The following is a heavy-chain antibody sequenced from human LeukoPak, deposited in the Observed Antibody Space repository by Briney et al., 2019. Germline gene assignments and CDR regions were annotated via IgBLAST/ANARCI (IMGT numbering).Heavy chain of an antibody. CDR3: AREGPPYSSSWYNWFDP. D-gene: IGHD6-13*01. J-gene: IGHJ5*02. V-gene: IGHV3-53*01. Sequence: GGSLRLSCAASGYTVSSNYMSWVRQAPGKGLEWVSVIYSGGSTYYADSVKGRFTISRDNSKNTPYLQMNSLRAEDTAVYYCAREGPPYSSSWYNWFDPWGQGTLVTVSS. CDR1: GYTVSSNY. CDR2: IYSGGST.